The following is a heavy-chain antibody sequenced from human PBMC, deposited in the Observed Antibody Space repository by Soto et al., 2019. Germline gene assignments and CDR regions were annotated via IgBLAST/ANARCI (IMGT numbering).Heavy chain of an antibody. Sequence: GGPLRLSCAASGFTFSSYEMHWVRQATGKGLEWVSYITSSGSTIYYADSVKGRFTISRDNAKNSLYLQMISLRTEDTAVYYCARGNSPVSVYWGQGT. CDR2: ITSSGSTI. J-gene: IGHJ4*02. CDR3: ARGNSPVSVY. D-gene: IGHD3-16*02. CDR1: GFTFSSYE. V-gene: IGHV3-48*03.